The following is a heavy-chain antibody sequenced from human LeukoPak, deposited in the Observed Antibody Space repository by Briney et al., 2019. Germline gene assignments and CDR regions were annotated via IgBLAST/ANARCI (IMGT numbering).Heavy chain of an antibody. V-gene: IGHV3-33*01. CDR2: IWYDGSNK. CDR3: ARGSDCSGGSPCRGRYYGMDV. CDR1: GFTFSSYG. Sequence: GGSLRLSCAASGFTFSSYGMHWVRQAPGKGLEWVAVIWYDGSNKYYADSVKGRFTISRDNSKNTLYLQMNSLRAEDTAVYYCARGSDCSGGSPCRGRYYGMDVWGQGTTVTVSS. D-gene: IGHD2-15*01. J-gene: IGHJ6*02.